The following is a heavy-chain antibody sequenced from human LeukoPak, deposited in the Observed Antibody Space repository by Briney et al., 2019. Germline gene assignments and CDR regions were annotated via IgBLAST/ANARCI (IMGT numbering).Heavy chain of an antibody. Sequence: PSETLSLTCTVSGGSISSYYWSWIWQPPGKGLEWIGYIYYSGSTNYNPSLKSRVTISADTSKNQFSLKLSSVTAADTAVYYCARAKEMATIYFDYWGQGTLVTVSS. CDR1: GGSISSYY. J-gene: IGHJ4*02. CDR3: ARAKEMATIYFDY. V-gene: IGHV4-59*01. D-gene: IGHD5-24*01. CDR2: IYYSGST.